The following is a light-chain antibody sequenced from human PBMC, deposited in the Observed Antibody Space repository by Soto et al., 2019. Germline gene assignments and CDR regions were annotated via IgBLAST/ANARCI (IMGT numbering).Light chain of an antibody. Sequence: SALTQPASVSGSPGQSITISCTGTSSDVGGYNSVSWYQQHPGKAPKLIIYDVVDRPSGVSSRFSGSKSGNTASLTISGLQAEDEADYYCSSYTSSTPYVFGTGTKLTVL. V-gene: IGLV2-14*01. CDR3: SSYTSSTPYV. CDR2: DVV. J-gene: IGLJ1*01. CDR1: SSDVGGYNS.